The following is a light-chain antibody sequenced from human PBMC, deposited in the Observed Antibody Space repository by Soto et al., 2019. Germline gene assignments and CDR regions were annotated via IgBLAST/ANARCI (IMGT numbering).Light chain of an antibody. CDR2: DVS. Sequence: DIQMTPSPSTLSASVGDRVTITCRASQSISGWLAWYQRKPGKAPKLLIYDVSSLESGVPSRFSGSGSGTEFTLAISSLQPDDFATYYCQQSYSTPITFGQGTRLEIK. CDR1: QSISGW. CDR3: QQSYSTPIT. V-gene: IGKV1-5*01. J-gene: IGKJ5*01.